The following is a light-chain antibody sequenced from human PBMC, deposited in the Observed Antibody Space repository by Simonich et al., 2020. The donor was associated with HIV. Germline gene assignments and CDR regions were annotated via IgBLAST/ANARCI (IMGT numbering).Light chain of an antibody. J-gene: IGKJ2*01. Sequence: EIVMTQSPATLSVSPGERATLSCMASQSVSSDLAWYQHKPGQAPRRLIYGASTRATGIPARFSGSGSGTEFTLTISSMQSEDFAVYYCQQYNNWPPYTFAQGTKLEIK. CDR1: QSVSSD. CDR2: GAS. V-gene: IGKV3-15*01. CDR3: QQYNNWPPYT.